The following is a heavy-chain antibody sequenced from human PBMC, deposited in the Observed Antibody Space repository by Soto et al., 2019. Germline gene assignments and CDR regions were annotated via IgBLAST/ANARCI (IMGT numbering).Heavy chain of an antibody. D-gene: IGHD5-18*01. Sequence: EVQLVESGGGLVKPGGSLRLSCAASGFTFSSYSMNWVRQAPGKGLEWVSYISSTSSYIYYADSVKGRFTISRDNDKNSLYLQMNSLRAEDTAVYYCASSGYSYGRNWFDPWGQGTLVTVSS. CDR3: ASSGYSYGRNWFDP. J-gene: IGHJ5*02. CDR2: ISSTSSYI. CDR1: GFTFSSYS. V-gene: IGHV3-21*01.